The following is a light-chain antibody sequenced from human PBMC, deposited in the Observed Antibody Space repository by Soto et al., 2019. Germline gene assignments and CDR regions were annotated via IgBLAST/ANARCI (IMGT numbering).Light chain of an antibody. CDR3: SSYTTGNTLGVV. Sequence: QSALTQPASVSGSPGQSITISCTGTSSDVGGSNYVSWYQQHPGKAPKLMIYEVSNRPSGVSNRFSGSKSGNTASLTISGLQAEDEADYYCSSYTTGNTLGVVFGGGTKLNVL. V-gene: IGLV2-14*01. J-gene: IGLJ2*01. CDR1: SSDVGGSNY. CDR2: EVS.